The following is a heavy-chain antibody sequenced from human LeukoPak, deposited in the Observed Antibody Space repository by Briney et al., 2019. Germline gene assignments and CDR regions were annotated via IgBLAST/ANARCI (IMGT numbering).Heavy chain of an antibody. D-gene: IGHD2-2*01. CDR3: ARVHIVVVPAAMYNWFDP. CDR1: GYSISSGYY. CDR2: IYHSGST. Sequence: PSETLSLTCTVSGYSISSGYYWGWIRQPPGRGLVWIGSIYHSGSTYYNPSLKSRVTISVDTSKNQFSLKLSSVTAADTAVYYCARVHIVVVPAAMYNWFDPWGQGTLVTVSS. J-gene: IGHJ5*02. V-gene: IGHV4-38-2*02.